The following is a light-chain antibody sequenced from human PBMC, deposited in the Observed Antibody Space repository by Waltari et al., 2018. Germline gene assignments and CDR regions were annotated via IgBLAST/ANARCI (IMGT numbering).Light chain of an antibody. J-gene: IGKJ4*01. CDR3: QQRSNWPLT. Sequence: EIVLTQSPATLSLSPGERATLSCTASQSVSSSLAWYQQKPSQAPRLLIYDASNRATGIPARFSGSGSGTDFTLTISSLGPEDFAVYYCQQRSNWPLTFGGGTKVEIK. CDR2: DAS. CDR1: QSVSSS. V-gene: IGKV3-11*01.